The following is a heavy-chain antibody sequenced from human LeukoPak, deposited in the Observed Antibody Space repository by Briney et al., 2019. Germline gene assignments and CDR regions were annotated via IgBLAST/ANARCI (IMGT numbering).Heavy chain of an antibody. D-gene: IGHD3-3*01. V-gene: IGHV4-4*02. CDR3: VRSLYYTVGFTSAPDY. CDR2: IYHSGST. Sequence: PSETLSLTCAVSGGSISSSNWWSWVRQPPGKGREWIGEIYHSGSTNYNPSLKSRVTISTDTSKNQFSLKMSSVTAADTAVYYCVRSLYYTVGFTSAPDYWGQGNLVTVSS. CDR1: GGSISSSNW. J-gene: IGHJ4*02.